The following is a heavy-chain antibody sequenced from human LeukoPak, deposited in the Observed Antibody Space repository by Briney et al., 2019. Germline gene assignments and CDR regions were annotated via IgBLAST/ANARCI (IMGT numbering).Heavy chain of an antibody. D-gene: IGHD6-6*01. CDR3: ASVRSFYYYYMDV. CDR2: ISPILSTA. Sequence: SVKVSCKASGGTFSSYAISWVRQAPGQGLEWMGGISPILSTATYAQKFQGRVTITRDESTSTAYMELSSLTSGDTAVYYCASVRSFYYYYMDVWGKGTTVIVSS. V-gene: IGHV1-69*05. CDR1: GGTFSSYA. J-gene: IGHJ6*03.